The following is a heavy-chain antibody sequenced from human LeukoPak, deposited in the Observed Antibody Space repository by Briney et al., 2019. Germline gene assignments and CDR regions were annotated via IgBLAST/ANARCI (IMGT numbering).Heavy chain of an antibody. D-gene: IGHD6-13*01. CDR3: AKARGSSSPFRDWFDP. Sequence: PGGSLRLSCAASGFTFSNYAMNWVRQAPGKGLEWVSTISGVGDSTYYAESVKGRFTMSRDNSKNTLYLQMNSLRAEDTAVNYCAKARGSSSPFRDWFDPWGQGTLVTVSS. V-gene: IGHV3-23*01. J-gene: IGHJ5*02. CDR2: ISGVGDST. CDR1: GFTFSNYA.